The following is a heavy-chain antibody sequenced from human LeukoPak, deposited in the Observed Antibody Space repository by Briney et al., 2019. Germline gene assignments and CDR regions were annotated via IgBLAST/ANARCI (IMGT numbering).Heavy chain of an antibody. V-gene: IGHV5-51*01. CDR1: GCGFTNYW. D-gene: IGHD6-13*01. J-gene: IGHJ4*02. CDR3: ASMLAATGSGFDY. CDR2: IYPGDSDT. Sequence: GGSLRISCQGSGCGFTNYWIGWVRQMPGKGLEWMGIIYPGDSDTRYSPSFQGQVSISADKSISTASLQWSSLKASDTAMYYCASMLAATGSGFDYWGQGTLVTVSS.